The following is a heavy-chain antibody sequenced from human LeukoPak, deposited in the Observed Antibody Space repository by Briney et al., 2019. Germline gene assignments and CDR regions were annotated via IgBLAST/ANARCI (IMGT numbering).Heavy chain of an antibody. Sequence: PGRSLRLSCAASGFTFSSYGMHWVRQTPGKGLEWVAIIWSDGSNKYYADSVKGRFTISRDNSKNSLYLQMNSLRTEDTALYYCAKDWGAYYDSSGFYSGDFDYWGQGTLVTVSS. V-gene: IGHV3-33*03. CDR3: AKDWGAYYDSSGFYSGDFDY. D-gene: IGHD3-22*01. CDR1: GFTFSSYG. J-gene: IGHJ4*02. CDR2: IWSDGSNK.